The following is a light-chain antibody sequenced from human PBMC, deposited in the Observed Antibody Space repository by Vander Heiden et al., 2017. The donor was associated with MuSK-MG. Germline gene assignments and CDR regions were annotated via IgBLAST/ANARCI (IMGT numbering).Light chain of an antibody. CDR2: ATS. V-gene: IGKV1-NL1*01. J-gene: IGKJ2*01. CDR3: QQYYTIPYT. Sequence: DIQMTQSPSSLSASVGDRVTITCRASQGISGSLAWYQQKPGRAPKLLVYATSRLESGVPLRFSGGGSGTDYSLTLISLRPEDFATYYCQQYYTIPYTFGQGTKLEIQ. CDR1: QGISGS.